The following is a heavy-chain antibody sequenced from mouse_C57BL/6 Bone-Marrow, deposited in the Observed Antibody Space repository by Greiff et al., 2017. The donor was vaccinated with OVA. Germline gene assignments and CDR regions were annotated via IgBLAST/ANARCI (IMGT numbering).Heavy chain of an antibody. Sequence: QVQLKQPGAELVMPGASVKLSCKASGYTFTSYWMHWVKQRPGQGLEWIGEIDPSDSYTNYNQKFKGKSTLTVDKSSSTAYMQLSSLTSEDSAVYYCASCGAMDYWGRGTSVTVTS. CDR1: GYTFTSYW. CDR2: IDPSDSYT. J-gene: IGHJ4*01. V-gene: IGHV1-69*01. CDR3: ASCGAMDY.